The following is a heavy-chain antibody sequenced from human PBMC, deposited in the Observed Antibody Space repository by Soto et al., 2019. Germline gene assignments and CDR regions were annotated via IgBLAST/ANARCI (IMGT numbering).Heavy chain of an antibody. Sequence: ASVKISCKASGYTFTSYGISWVRQAPGQGLEWMGWISAYNGNTNYAQKLQGRVTMTTDTSTSTAYMELRSLRSDDTAVYYCARDHVDTVPEGPWFEPWGQGTLVTVSS. J-gene: IGHJ5*02. V-gene: IGHV1-18*01. CDR1: GYTFTSYG. CDR2: ISAYNGNT. CDR3: ARDHVDTVPEGPWFEP. D-gene: IGHD5-18*01.